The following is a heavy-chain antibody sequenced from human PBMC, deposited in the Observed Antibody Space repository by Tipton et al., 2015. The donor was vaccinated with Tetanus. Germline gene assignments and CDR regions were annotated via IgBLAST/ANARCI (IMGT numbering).Heavy chain of an antibody. Sequence: TLSLTCTVSGASVSSGGYSWGWIRQPPGKGLAWLGYVSFRGNTKYNPSLKSRVTISVDTSKNQFSLKLRSVTAADTAVYYCARDSNFYSYSYKGMDVWGQGTTVTVSS. D-gene: IGHD4-11*01. J-gene: IGHJ6*02. CDR2: VSFRGNT. V-gene: IGHV4-61*08. CDR3: ARDSNFYSYSYKGMDV. CDR1: GASVSSGGYS.